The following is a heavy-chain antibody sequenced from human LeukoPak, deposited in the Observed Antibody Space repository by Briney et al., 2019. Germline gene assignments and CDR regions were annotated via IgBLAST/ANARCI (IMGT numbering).Heavy chain of an antibody. CDR1: GGTFSSYA. Sequence: SVKVSCKASGGTFSSYAISWVRQAPGQGLEWMGGIIPIFGTANYAQKFQGRVTITADESTSTAYMELSSLRSEGTAVYYCARSYDSSGYYFDPWGQGTLVTVSS. J-gene: IGHJ5*02. D-gene: IGHD3-22*01. CDR3: ARSYDSSGYYFDP. CDR2: IIPIFGTA. V-gene: IGHV1-69*13.